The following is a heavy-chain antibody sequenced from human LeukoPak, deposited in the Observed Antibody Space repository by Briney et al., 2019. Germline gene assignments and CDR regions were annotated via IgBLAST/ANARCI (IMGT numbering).Heavy chain of an antibody. J-gene: IGHJ4*02. CDR1: GGTFSSYA. V-gene: IGHV1-69*05. Sequence: ASVKVSCKASGGTFSSYAISWVRQAPGQGLEWRGRIIPIFGTANYAQKFQGRVTITTDESTSTAYMELSSLRSEDTAVYYCARVGHYDSSGYWGYWGQGTLVTVSS. CDR2: IIPIFGTA. D-gene: IGHD3-22*01. CDR3: ARVGHYDSSGYWGY.